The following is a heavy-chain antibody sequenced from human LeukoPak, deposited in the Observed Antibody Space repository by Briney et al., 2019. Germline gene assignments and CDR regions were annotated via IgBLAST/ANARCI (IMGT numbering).Heavy chain of an antibody. CDR3: ARSPNSGSYPPD. D-gene: IGHD1-26*01. CDR1: GYTLTELS. CDR2: FDPEDGET. Sequence: ASVKVSCKVSGYTLTELSMHWVRQAPGKGLEWMGGFDPEDGETIYAQKFQGRVTMTEDTSTDTAYMELSSLRSEDTAVYYCARSPNSGSYPPDWGQGTLVTVSS. V-gene: IGHV1-24*01. J-gene: IGHJ4*02.